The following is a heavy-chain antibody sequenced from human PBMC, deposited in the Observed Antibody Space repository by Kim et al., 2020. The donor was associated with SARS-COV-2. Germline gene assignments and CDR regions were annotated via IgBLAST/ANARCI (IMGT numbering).Heavy chain of an antibody. CDR2: INHGGST. CDR3: ARFKEEVSMIVVVISAVSSYADH. Sequence: SETLSLTCAVYGGSFSGYYWSWIRQPPGKGLEWIGEINHGGSTNYNPSLKSRVTISVDTSKNQFSLKLSSVTAADTADYYCARFKEEVSMIVVVISAVSSYADHWGQGTLVTVSS. CDR1: GGSFSGYY. D-gene: IGHD3-22*01. V-gene: IGHV4-34*01. J-gene: IGHJ4*02.